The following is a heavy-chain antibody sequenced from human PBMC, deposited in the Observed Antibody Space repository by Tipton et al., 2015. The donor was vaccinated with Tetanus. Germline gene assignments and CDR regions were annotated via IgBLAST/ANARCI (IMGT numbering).Heavy chain of an antibody. Sequence: WVRQMPGKGLEWMGIIYPGDSDTTYSPSFEGQVTISADKFISTAYLQWNNLKASDTAMYYCARRLGPYTGDQIWHFDLWGRGTMVTVSS. V-gene: IGHV5-51*01. J-gene: IGHJ2*01. CDR2: IYPGDSDT. CDR3: ARRLGPYTGDQIWHFDL. D-gene: IGHD7-27*01.